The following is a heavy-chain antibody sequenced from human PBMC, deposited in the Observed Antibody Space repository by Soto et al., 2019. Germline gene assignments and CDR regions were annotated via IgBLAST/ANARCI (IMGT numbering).Heavy chain of an antibody. CDR2: IYYSGST. CDR1: GGSISSSSYY. D-gene: IGHD6-19*01. V-gene: IGHV4-39*01. Sequence: QLQLQESGPGLVKPSETLSITCTVSGGSISSSSYYWGWIRQPPGQGLEWIGSIYYSGSTYYNPSLKSPVTISVDTPKNQFSLKLSSVTAADTAVYYCAVAVASYAFDIWGQETMVTVSS. CDR3: AVAVASYAFDI. J-gene: IGHJ3*02.